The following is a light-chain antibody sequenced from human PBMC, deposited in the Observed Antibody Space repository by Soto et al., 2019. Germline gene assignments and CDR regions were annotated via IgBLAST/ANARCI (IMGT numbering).Light chain of an antibody. V-gene: IGKV1-5*03. CDR1: QSISSW. J-gene: IGKJ1*01. CDR2: KAS. Sequence: DIQITQSPSNLSASVGYRVTITCLASQSISSWLAWYQQRPGEAPRMLISKASTLESGVPSRFNGSGSGTHFTLTSTSLQPDESATYYCQQYHSYSATFGQGTKVDNK. CDR3: QQYHSYSAT.